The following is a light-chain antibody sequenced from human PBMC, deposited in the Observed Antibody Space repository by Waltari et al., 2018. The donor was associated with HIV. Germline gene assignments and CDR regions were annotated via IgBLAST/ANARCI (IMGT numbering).Light chain of an antibody. CDR2: SNN. J-gene: IGLJ2*01. CDR3: AAWTDSLSGVV. V-gene: IGLV1-47*01. Sequence: QSVLTQPPSASGTPGQRVTISCSGSSSNIGSYYVYWYQQLPGTAPKLLIYSNNQRLSGVPGRFSGSMSGTSASLAISGLRSEDEADYYCAAWTDSLSGVVFGGGTKLSVL. CDR1: SSNIGSYY.